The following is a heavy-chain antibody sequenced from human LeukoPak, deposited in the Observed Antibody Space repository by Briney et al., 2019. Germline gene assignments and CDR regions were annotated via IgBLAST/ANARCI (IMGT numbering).Heavy chain of an antibody. V-gene: IGHV3-15*01. D-gene: IGHD3-16*01. CDR2: IKSKTSGGTT. Sequence: GGSLRLSCAASGFTFTNAWMSWVRQAPGKGLGWVCRIKSKTSGGTTDYAAPVKGRFTISRDVSQNTLFLQMNSLKTEDTAVYYCTTGATYSPGAFDIWGQGTMVTVSS. CDR1: GFTFTNAW. CDR3: TTGATYSPGAFDI. J-gene: IGHJ3*02.